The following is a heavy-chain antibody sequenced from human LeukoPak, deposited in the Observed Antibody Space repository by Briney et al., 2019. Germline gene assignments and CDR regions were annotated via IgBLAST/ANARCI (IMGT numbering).Heavy chain of an antibody. CDR2: INHSGST. V-gene: IGHV4-34*01. Sequence: SETLSLTCAVYGGSFSGYYWSWIRQPPGKGLEWFGEINHSGSTNYNPSLKSRVTISVDTSKNQFSLKLSSVTAADTAVYYCARGLYYEFWSGLHYYYYMDVWGKGTTVTVSS. J-gene: IGHJ6*03. D-gene: IGHD3-3*01. CDR1: GGSFSGYY. CDR3: ARGLYYEFWSGLHYYYYMDV.